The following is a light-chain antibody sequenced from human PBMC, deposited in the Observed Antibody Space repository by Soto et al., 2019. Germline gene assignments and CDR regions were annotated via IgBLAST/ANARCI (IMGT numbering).Light chain of an antibody. V-gene: IGLV2-23*03. J-gene: IGLJ1*01. CDR3: CSYAGSSTFAYV. Sequence: QSALTQPASVSGSPGQSITISCTGTSSDVGSYNLVSWYQQHPGKAPKLMIYEGSKRPSGVSNRFSGSKSGNTASLTISGLQAEDEADYYCCSYAGSSTFAYVFGTGTKVTGL. CDR2: EGS. CDR1: SSDVGSYNL.